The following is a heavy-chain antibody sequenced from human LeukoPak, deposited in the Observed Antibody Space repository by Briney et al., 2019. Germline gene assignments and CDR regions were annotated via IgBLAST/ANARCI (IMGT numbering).Heavy chain of an antibody. CDR2: ISLDGNNE. Sequence: PGGSLRLSCAASGFTFRNYYMHWVRQAPGKGLEWVAVISLDGNNEYYADSVKGRFTISRDNSKNTLYLQMNSLRAEDTAVYYCAKDLLSFDYWGQGTLVTVSS. D-gene: IGHD2-21*01. CDR3: AKDLLSFDY. CDR1: GFTFRNYY. J-gene: IGHJ4*02. V-gene: IGHV3-30-3*01.